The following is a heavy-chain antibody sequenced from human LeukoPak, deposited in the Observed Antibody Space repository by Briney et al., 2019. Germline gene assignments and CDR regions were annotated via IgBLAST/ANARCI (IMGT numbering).Heavy chain of an antibody. D-gene: IGHD3-22*01. CDR1: GGTFSSYA. J-gene: IGHJ4*02. Sequence: SVKVSCKASGGTFSSYAISWVRQAPGQGLEWMGRIIPILGIANYAQKFQGRVTITADKSTSTAYMELSSLRSEDTAVYYCARDAYYYGSGVNNWGQGTLVTVSS. CDR3: ARDAYYYGSGVNN. CDR2: IIPILGIA. V-gene: IGHV1-69*04.